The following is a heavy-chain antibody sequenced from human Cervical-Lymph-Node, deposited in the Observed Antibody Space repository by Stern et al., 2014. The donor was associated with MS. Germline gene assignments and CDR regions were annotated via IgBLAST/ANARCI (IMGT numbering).Heavy chain of an antibody. V-gene: IGHV3-33*01. Sequence: AQLVESGGGVVQPGRSLRLSCAASGFTFSSYGMHWVRQAQGTGVAGGAVLWDDGSNKYYADSVKGRFTISRDNSKNTLYLQMNSLRAEDTAVYYCARESRRKPLYGVASHDAFDIWGQGTMVTVSS. CDR1: GFTFSSYG. J-gene: IGHJ3*02. D-gene: IGHD4-17*01. CDR2: LWDDGSNK. CDR3: ARESRRKPLYGVASHDAFDI.